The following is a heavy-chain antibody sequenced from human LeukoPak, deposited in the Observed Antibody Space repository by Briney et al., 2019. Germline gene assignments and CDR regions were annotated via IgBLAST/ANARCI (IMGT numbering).Heavy chain of an antibody. V-gene: IGHV4-34*01. Sequence: SETLSLTCAVYGGSFSGYYWGWIRQPPGKGLEWIGSIYYSGSTYYNPSLKSRVTISVDTSKNQFSLKLSSVTAADTAVYYCARGLSESGGYDLLGSRDIVVVVAAGRFDYWGQGTLVTVSS. CDR3: ARGLSESGGYDLLGSRDIVVVVAAGRFDY. D-gene: IGHD2-15*01. J-gene: IGHJ4*02. CDR2: IYYSGST. CDR1: GGSFSGYY.